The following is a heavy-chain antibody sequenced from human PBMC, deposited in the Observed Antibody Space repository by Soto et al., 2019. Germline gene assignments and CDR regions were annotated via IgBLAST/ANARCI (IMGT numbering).Heavy chain of an antibody. CDR1: GYTFTNYA. Sequence: ASAKVSCKASGYTFTNYAMHWVRQAPGQRLEWMGWINGGNGNTKYSQKFQGRVTITRDTSATIAYMELNSPRSEDTAVYYCAREGYNSGYYYFDYWGQGTLVTVSS. D-gene: IGHD6-19*01. CDR3: AREGYNSGYYYFDY. CDR2: INGGNGNT. J-gene: IGHJ4*02. V-gene: IGHV1-3*01.